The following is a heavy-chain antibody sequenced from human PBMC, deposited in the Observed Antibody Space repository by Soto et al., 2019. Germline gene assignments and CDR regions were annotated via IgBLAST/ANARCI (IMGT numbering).Heavy chain of an antibody. CDR1: GGSISSYY. D-gene: IGHD1-1*01. Sequence: SETLSLTCTVSGGSISSYYWSWIRQPPGKGLEWIGYIYYSGSTNYNPSLKSRVTISVDTSKNQFSLKLSSVTAADTAVYYCARENWNDVNAFDIWGQGTMVTVSS. V-gene: IGHV4-59*01. J-gene: IGHJ3*02. CDR2: IYYSGST. CDR3: ARENWNDVNAFDI.